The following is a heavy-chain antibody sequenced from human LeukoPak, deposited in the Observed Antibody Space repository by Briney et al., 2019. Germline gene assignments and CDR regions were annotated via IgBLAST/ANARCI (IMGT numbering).Heavy chain of an antibody. CDR1: GYTFTSYG. CDR2: ISAYNGDI. J-gene: IGHJ6*03. V-gene: IGHV1-18*01. D-gene: IGHD3-3*01. CDR3: ARVGYDFWSGTHYYYYYMDI. Sequence: GASVRVSCKASGYTFTSYGITWVRQAPGQGLEWMGWISAYNGDIKYAQNLQGRVTMTTGTSTSTAYMELRSLRSDDTAVYYCARVGYDFWSGTHYYYYYMDIWGKGTTVTVSS.